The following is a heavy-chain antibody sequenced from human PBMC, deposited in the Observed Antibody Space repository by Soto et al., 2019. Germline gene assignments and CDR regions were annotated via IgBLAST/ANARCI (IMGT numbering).Heavy chain of an antibody. J-gene: IGHJ4*02. CDR2: INAGNGNT. CDR3: ARSRLVTGDLDY. D-gene: IGHD2-8*02. Sequence: ASVKVSCKASGYTFTSYARHWVRQAPGQRLEWMGWINAGNGNTKYSQKFQGRVTITRDTSASTAYMELSSLRSEDTAVYYCARSRLVTGDLDYWGQGTLVTVSS. CDR1: GYTFTSYA. V-gene: IGHV1-3*01.